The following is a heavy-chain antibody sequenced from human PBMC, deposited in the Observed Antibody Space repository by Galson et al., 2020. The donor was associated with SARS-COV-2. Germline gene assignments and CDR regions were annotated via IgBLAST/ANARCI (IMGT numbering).Heavy chain of an antibody. Sequence: GESLKISCAASGFTVSSNYMSWVRQAPGKGLEWVSVIYSGGSTYYADSVKGRFTISRDNSKNTLYLQMNSLRAEDTAVYYCARDYYGSGALDYWGQGTLVTVSS. D-gene: IGHD3-10*01. CDR1: GFTVSSNY. V-gene: IGHV3-66*01. CDR3: ARDYYGSGALDY. J-gene: IGHJ4*02. CDR2: IYSGGST.